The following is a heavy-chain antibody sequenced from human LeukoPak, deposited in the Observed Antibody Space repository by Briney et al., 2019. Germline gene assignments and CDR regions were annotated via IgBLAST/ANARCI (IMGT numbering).Heavy chain of an antibody. J-gene: IGHJ1*01. CDR3: ARDNNRNEFYGDYRYFLH. CDR1: DYSISSGYY. Sequence: SETLSLTCTVSDYSISSGYYWGWIRQPPGKGLEWIGSIYHSGSTYYNPSLKSRVTISVDTSKNQFSLKLSSVTAADTAVYYCARDNNRNEFYGDYRYFLHWGQGTLVTVSS. V-gene: IGHV4-38-2*02. D-gene: IGHD4-17*01. CDR2: IYHSGST.